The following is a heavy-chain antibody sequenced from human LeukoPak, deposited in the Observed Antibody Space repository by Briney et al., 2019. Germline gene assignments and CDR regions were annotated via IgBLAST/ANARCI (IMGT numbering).Heavy chain of an antibody. CDR1: GLSFSSFA. CDR2: ISGNGET. D-gene: IGHD2-8*01. V-gene: IGHV3-23*01. J-gene: IGHJ4*02. Sequence: GGSLRLSCAASGLSFSSFAMSWVRQGPARGLEWVSSISGNGETFYADSVKGRFTLSSDSSRNTVYFQLNNLRVEDTAVYYCAKGDCASGSCYFDDWGQGSQVTVSS. CDR3: AKGDCASGSCYFDD.